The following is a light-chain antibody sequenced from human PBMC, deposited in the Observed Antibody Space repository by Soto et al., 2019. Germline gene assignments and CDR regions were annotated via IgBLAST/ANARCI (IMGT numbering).Light chain of an antibody. CDR3: QRSFSTPLT. Sequence: DIQMTQSPSSLSASVGDRVTITCRASQSISSYLHWYQQKPGKAPKLLIYAASSLQSGVPSRFSGSGSGTHFTITISSLQPEDFATYYWQRSFSTPLTFGGGTKVEIK. CDR1: QSISSY. CDR2: AAS. V-gene: IGKV1-39*01. J-gene: IGKJ4*01.